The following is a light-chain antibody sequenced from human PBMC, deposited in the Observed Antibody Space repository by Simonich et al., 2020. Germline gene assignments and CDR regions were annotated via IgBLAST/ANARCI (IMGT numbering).Light chain of an antibody. J-gene: IGKJ2*01. CDR1: QGISSY. CDR3: QQSYSTPYT. CDR2: AAS. V-gene: IGKV1-39*01. Sequence: IQLTQSPSFLSASVGDRVPITCRASQGISSYLAWYQQKQGKAPKLLIYAASSLQSGVPSRFSGSGSGTDFTLTISSLQPEDFATYYCQQSYSTPYTFGQGTKLEIK.